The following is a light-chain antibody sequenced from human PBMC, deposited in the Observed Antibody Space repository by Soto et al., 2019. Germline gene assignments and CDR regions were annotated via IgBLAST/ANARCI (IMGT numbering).Light chain of an antibody. CDR1: SSDVGGYNY. CDR2: EVS. V-gene: IGLV2-14*01. Sequence: QSVLTQPASVSGSPGQSITISCTGTSSDVGGYNYVSWYQQHPDKAPKLMIYEVSNRPSGVSNRFSGSKSGNTASLTISGLQAEDEADYYCSSYTSNISWVFGGGTKLTVL. J-gene: IGLJ3*02. CDR3: SSYTSNISWV.